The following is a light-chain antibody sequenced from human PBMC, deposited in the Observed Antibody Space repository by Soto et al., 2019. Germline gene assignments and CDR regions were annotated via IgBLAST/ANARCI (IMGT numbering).Light chain of an antibody. CDR2: DAS. V-gene: IGKV3D-20*02. J-gene: IGKJ5*01. Sequence: IVLTQSPDTLSLSPGERATLPCRSSQSVSSNYLAWYQQKLGQAPRLLIYDASNRATGIPARFSGSGSGTEFTLTISSLQSEDFAVYYCQQRTNWPINFGQGTRLEIK. CDR3: QQRTNWPIN. CDR1: QSVSSNY.